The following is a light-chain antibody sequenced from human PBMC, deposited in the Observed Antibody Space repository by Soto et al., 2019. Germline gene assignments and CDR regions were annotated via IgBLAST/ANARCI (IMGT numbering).Light chain of an antibody. J-gene: IGKJ4*01. Sequence: DIQMTQSPSSLSASVGDRVTMTCRASQDIGINLGWFQQKPGKAPKRLIYVASSLQSGVPSRFSGSGSGTEFTLTISSLQPEDFASYYCLQDFNYPLTFGGGTKVEIK. CDR2: VAS. CDR3: LQDFNYPLT. CDR1: QDIGIN. V-gene: IGKV1-17*01.